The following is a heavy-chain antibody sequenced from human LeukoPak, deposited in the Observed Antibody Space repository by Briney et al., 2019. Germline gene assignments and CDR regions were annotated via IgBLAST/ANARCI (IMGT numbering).Heavy chain of an antibody. CDR1: GGSFSGYY. V-gene: IGHV4-34*01. CDR2: INHSGST. D-gene: IGHD3-22*01. CDR3: ARGKRITMIRASGRSDYKDV. Sequence: SETLSLTCAVYGGSFSGYYWSWIRQPPGKGLEWIGEINHSGSTNYNPSLKSRVTISVDTSKNQFSLKLSSVTAADTAVYYCARGKRITMIRASGRSDYKDVWGKGTTVTVSS. J-gene: IGHJ6*03.